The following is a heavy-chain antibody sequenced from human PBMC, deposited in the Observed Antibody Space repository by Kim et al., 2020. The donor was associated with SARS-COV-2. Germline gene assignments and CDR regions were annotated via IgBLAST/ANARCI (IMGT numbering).Heavy chain of an antibody. V-gene: IGHV6-1*01. CDR3: ARDLIDIVVVPAAMVAFDI. CDR1: GDSVSSNSAA. CDR2: TYYRSKWYN. J-gene: IGHJ3*02. D-gene: IGHD2-2*01. Sequence: SQTLSLTCAISGDSVSSNSAAWNWIRQSPSRGLEWLGRTYYRSKWYNDYAVSVKSRITINPDTSKNQFSLQLNSVTPEDTAVYYCARDLIDIVVVPAAMVAFDIWGQGTMVTVSS.